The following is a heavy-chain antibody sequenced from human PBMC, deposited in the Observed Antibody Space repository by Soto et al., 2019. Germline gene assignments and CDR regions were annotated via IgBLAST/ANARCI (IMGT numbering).Heavy chain of an antibody. V-gene: IGHV3-7*01. J-gene: IGHJ4*02. CDR1: GFSFHNHW. Sequence: GGSLRLSCAASGFSFHNHWMSWVRQSPGKGLEWVANIKVDGTESNYVDSVKGRFSISRDNAKNSLYLQMNSLRTEDTAIYYCRREEYDDWGQGTLVTVSS. CDR3: RREEYDD. D-gene: IGHD1-26*01. CDR2: IKVDGTES.